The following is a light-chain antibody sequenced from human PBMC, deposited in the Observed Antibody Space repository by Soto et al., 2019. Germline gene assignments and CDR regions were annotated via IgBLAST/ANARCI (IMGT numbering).Light chain of an antibody. V-gene: IGLV2-14*01. CDR2: EVS. J-gene: IGLJ1*01. Sequence: QSALTQPASVSGSPGQSITISCIGTSSDVGGYNYVSWYQQHPGKAPKLMIYEVSNRPSGVSDRFSGSKSGNTASLTISGLQAEDEADYYCSSYRSSDTPYVFGAGTKLTVL. CDR3: SSYRSSDTPYV. CDR1: SSDVGGYNY.